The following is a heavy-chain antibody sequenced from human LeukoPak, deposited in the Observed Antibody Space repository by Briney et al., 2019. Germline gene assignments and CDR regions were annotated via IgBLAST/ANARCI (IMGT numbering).Heavy chain of an antibody. CDR2: IKSKSDGGTT. Sequence: PGGSLRLSCAASGVSFRNAWMRWGRQAPGKGLEWGCRIKSKSDGGTTDYAAPVKGRFTISRDDSKNTVYLQMNSLKTEDTAVYYCTYCSFYYYMDVWGKGTTVTVSS. CDR3: TYCSFYYYMDV. D-gene: IGHD2-15*01. CDR1: GVSFRNAW. J-gene: IGHJ6*03. V-gene: IGHV3-15*01.